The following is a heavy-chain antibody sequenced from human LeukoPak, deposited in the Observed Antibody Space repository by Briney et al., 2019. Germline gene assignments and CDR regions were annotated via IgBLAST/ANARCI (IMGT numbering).Heavy chain of an antibody. CDR3: ARDVTPATL. Sequence: SETLSLTCTVSGGSISSNYWSWIRQPPGKGLEWIGYIHSSGSTNYNPSLKSRVTISMDASKNQFSLRLSSVTAADTAVYYCARDVTPATLWGQGTLVTVSS. V-gene: IGHV4-59*01. D-gene: IGHD3-16*01. J-gene: IGHJ4*02. CDR2: IHSSGST. CDR1: GGSISSNY.